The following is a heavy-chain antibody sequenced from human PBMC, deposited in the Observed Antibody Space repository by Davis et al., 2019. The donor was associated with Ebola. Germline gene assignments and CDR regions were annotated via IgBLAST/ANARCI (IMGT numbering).Heavy chain of an antibody. J-gene: IGHJ4*02. CDR2: IYYSGST. D-gene: IGHD5-18*01. Sequence: MPGGSLRLSCTVSGGSISSYYWSWIRQPPGKGLEWIGYIYYSGSTNYNPSLKSRVTISVDTSKNQFSRKLSSVTAADTAVYYCARGRRYSYGPPRYWGQGTLVTVSS. V-gene: IGHV4-59*12. CDR3: ARGRRYSYGPPRY. CDR1: GGSISSYY.